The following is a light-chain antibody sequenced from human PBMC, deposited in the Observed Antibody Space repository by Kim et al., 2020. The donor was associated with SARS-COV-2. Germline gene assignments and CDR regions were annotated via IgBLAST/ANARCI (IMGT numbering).Light chain of an antibody. CDR1: SLRTSY. CDR3: NPRDSSGNLYV. CDR2: GKN. V-gene: IGLV3-19*01. Sequence: SSELTQDPAVSVALGQTVSFTCQGDSLRTSYVGWYQQKPGQAPVLVIYGKNNRPSGIPDRFPGSSSGATASLIITGAQAEDEADYYCNPRDSSGNLYVFG. J-gene: IGLJ1*01.